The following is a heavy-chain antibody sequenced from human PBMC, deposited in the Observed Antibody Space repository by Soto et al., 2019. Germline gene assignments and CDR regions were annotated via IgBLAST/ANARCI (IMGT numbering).Heavy chain of an antibody. CDR1: GYSFTGYW. J-gene: IGHJ6*02. CDR3: ARPGAARKYYGMDV. CDR2: IDPSDSYT. V-gene: IGHV5-10-1*01. Sequence: GESLKISCKGSGYSFTGYWIGWVRQMPGKGLEWMGRIDPSDSYTNYSPSFQGHVTISADKSISTAYLQWSSLKASDTAMYYCARPGAARKYYGMDVWGQGTTVPVSS. D-gene: IGHD6-6*01.